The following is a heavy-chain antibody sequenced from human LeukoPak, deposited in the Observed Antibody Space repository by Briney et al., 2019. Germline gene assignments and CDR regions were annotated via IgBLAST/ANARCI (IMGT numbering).Heavy chain of an antibody. V-gene: IGHV3-23*01. CDR1: GFTFSSYA. Sequence: PGGSLRLSCAASGFTFSSYAMSWVRQAPGKGLEWVSAISGSGGSTYYADSVKGRFTISRDNSKNTLYLQMNSLRAEDTAVYYCAKVLHDFWSGYYGPIDYWGQGTLVTVSS. D-gene: IGHD3-3*01. CDR3: AKVLHDFWSGYYGPIDY. J-gene: IGHJ4*02. CDR2: ISGSGGST.